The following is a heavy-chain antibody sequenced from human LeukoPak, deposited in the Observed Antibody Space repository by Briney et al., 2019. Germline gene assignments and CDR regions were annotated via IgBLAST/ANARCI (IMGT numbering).Heavy chain of an antibody. Sequence: SETLSLTCTVSGGSIGSYYWTWIRQPPGKGLEWIAYIYYSGSTNYNPSLKSRVTISVDTSKNQFSLKLSSVTAADTAVYYCARGPHTWFDPWGRGTLVTVSS. CDR3: ARGPHTWFDP. J-gene: IGHJ5*02. CDR1: GGSIGSYY. V-gene: IGHV4-59*01. CDR2: IYYSGST.